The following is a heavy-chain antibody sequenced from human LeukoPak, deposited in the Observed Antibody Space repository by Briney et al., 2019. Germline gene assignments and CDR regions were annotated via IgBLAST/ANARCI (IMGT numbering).Heavy chain of an antibody. J-gene: IGHJ3*02. CDR1: GFTFSSYW. Sequence: GGSLRLSCAASGFTFSSYWMHWVRQAPGKGLVWVSRINSDGSSTSYADSVKGRFTISRDNAKNTLYLQMNSLRAEDTAVYYCARGSGSYYGLYAFDIWGQGTMVTVSS. CDR3: ARGSGSYYGLYAFDI. V-gene: IGHV3-74*01. D-gene: IGHD1-26*01. CDR2: INSDGSST.